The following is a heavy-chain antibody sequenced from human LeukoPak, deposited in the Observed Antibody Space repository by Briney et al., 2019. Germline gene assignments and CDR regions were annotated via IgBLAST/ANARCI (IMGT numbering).Heavy chain of an antibody. J-gene: IGHJ3*02. CDR1: GFAFSSYA. CDR3: ARVVAVAGRAFDI. CDR2: ISSSSSYI. D-gene: IGHD6-19*01. Sequence: GGSLRLSCAASGFAFSSYAMSWVRQAPGKGLEWVSSISSSSSYIYYADSVKGRFTISRDNAKNSLYLQMNSLRAEDTAVYYCARVVAVAGRAFDIWGQGTMVTVSS. V-gene: IGHV3-21*01.